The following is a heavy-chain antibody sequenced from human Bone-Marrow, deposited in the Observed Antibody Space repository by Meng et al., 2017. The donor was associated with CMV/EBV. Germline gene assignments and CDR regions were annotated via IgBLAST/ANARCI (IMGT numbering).Heavy chain of an antibody. Sequence: GGSLRLSCATSGFTFSRSAMSWVRQTPGKGLEWVALISASGGSAYYADSVKGRFPISRDNIRKTIYLQMSGLSGEDTALYYCATGARAYGGGSLLEDWGQGTLVTVSS. CDR2: ISASGGSA. V-gene: IGHV3-23*01. CDR3: ATGARAYGGGSLLED. D-gene: IGHD1-26*01. CDR1: GFTFSRSA. J-gene: IGHJ1*01.